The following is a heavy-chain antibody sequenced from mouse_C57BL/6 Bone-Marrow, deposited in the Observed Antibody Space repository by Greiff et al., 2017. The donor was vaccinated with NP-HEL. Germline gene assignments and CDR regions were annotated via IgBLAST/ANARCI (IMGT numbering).Heavy chain of an antibody. V-gene: IGHV1-81*01. CDR2: IYPRSGNT. Sequence: VQLVESGAELARPGASVKLSCKASGYTFTSYGISWVKQRTGQGLEWIGEIYPRSGNTYYNEKFKGKATLTADKSSSTAYMELRSLTSEDSAVYFCARRTVVAGDYWGQGTTLTVSS. D-gene: IGHD1-1*01. CDR3: ARRTVVAGDY. CDR1: GYTFTSYG. J-gene: IGHJ2*01.